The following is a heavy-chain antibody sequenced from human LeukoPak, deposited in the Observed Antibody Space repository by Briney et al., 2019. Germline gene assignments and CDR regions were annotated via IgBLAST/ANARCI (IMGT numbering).Heavy chain of an antibody. Sequence: PSGTLSLTCAVSGGSISSSNWWSWVRQPPGKGLEWIGEIYHSGSTNYNPSLKSRVTISVDKSKNQFSLKLSSVTAADTAVYYCARHSYLTGYYMAFDIWGQGTMVTVSS. V-gene: IGHV4-4*02. CDR3: ARHSYLTGYYMAFDI. CDR2: IYHSGST. D-gene: IGHD3-9*01. J-gene: IGHJ3*02. CDR1: GGSISSSNW.